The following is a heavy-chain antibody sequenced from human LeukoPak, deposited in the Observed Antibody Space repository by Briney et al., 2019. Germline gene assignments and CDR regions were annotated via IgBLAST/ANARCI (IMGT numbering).Heavy chain of an antibody. CDR2: IYCSGST. CDR1: GGSISSCNYY. V-gene: IGHV4-39*02. D-gene: IGHD6-13*01. J-gene: IGHJ4*02. CDR3: ARDRAAAALDY. Sequence: SETLSLTCTVSGGSISSCNYYWDWIRQPPGKGLEWIGSIYCSGSTYYNPSLKSRVTVSVDTSKNQFSLKLSSVTAADTAVYYCARDRAAAALDYWGQGTLVTVSS.